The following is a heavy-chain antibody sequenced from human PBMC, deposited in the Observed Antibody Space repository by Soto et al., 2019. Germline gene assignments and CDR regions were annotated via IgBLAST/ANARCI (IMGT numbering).Heavy chain of an antibody. CDR2: IYWDDDK. Sequence: QITLKESGPLLVKPTQTLTLTCTFSGFSLSTSGVGVGWIRQPPGKALEWLSLIYWDDDKRYSPSLKSRLTIKEEHSTKPVVLTMTHMDPVETATYYCGKSPSSGYNYLRWVDPWGQGGLGTV. V-gene: IGHV2-5*02. J-gene: IGHJ5*02. D-gene: IGHD3-22*01. CDR3: GKSPSSGYNYLRWVDP. CDR1: GFSLSTSGVG.